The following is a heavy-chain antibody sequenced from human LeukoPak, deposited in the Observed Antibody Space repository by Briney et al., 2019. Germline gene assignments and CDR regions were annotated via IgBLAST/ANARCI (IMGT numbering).Heavy chain of an antibody. CDR3: AWSGPRSVYYFDY. J-gene: IGHJ4*02. CDR1: GGSVSSGSDY. D-gene: IGHD3-10*01. Sequence: PSETLSLTCTVSGGSVSSGSDYCSWIRQPPGKGLEWIGYIYYSGSTNYNPSLKSRVTISVDTSKNQFSLKLSSVTAADTAVYYCAWSGPRSVYYFDYWGQGTLVTVSS. V-gene: IGHV4-61*01. CDR2: IYYSGST.